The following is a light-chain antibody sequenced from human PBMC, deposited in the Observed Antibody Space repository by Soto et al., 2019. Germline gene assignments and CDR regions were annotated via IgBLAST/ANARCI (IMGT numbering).Light chain of an antibody. CDR3: MQALQTPLVT. CDR1: ESLLHSNGYNY. Sequence: DIVLTQSPLSLPVTPGEPDSISCTSSESLLHSNGYNYLDWYMQKPGQSPQLLIYLGSNRAAGVPHRISGSGSGTYFTLRISRVEAEDVGVYYCMQALQTPLVTFGQGTRMEIK. V-gene: IGKV2-28*01. J-gene: IGKJ5*01. CDR2: LGS.